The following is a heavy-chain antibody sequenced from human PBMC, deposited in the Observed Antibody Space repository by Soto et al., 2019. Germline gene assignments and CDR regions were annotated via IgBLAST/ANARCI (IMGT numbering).Heavy chain of an antibody. J-gene: IGHJ4*02. V-gene: IGHV3-30-3*01. D-gene: IGHD5-18*01. CDR1: GFTFYNYA. Sequence: QVQLVESGGGVVQPGTSLRLSCAASGFTFYNYALHWVRRAPGKGLEWVAVISYDGSIKYYADSVKGRFTISRDNSKNTLYLQLTSPRAEDMGIYHCARGHTANAAMVTGQFDYWGQGTLVTVSS. CDR3: ARGHTANAAMVTGQFDY. CDR2: ISYDGSIK.